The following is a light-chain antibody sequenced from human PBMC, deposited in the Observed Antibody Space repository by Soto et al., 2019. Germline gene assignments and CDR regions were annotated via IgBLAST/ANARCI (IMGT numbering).Light chain of an antibody. CDR3: QQYGSSLTWT. Sequence: EIVSTQSPGTLSLSPGERATLSCRASQSVSSSYLAWYQQKPGQAPRLLIYGASSRATGIPDRFSGSGSGTDFTLTISRQEPEDFAVYYCQQYGSSLTWTFGQGTKVDIK. CDR2: GAS. V-gene: IGKV3-20*01. CDR1: QSVSSSY. J-gene: IGKJ1*01.